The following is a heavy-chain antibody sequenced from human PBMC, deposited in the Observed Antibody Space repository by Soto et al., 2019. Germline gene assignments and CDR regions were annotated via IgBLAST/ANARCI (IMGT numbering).Heavy chain of an antibody. V-gene: IGHV3-43*01. CDR3: AKDIGYSSSWGYDY. CDR2: ISWDGGST. CDR1: GFTFDDYT. Sequence: GGSLRLSCAASGFTFDDYTMHWVRQAPGKGLEWVSLISWDGGSTYYADSVKGRFTISRDNSKNSLYLQMNSLRTEDTALYYCAKDIGYSSSWGYDYWGQGTLVTVSS. D-gene: IGHD6-13*01. J-gene: IGHJ4*02.